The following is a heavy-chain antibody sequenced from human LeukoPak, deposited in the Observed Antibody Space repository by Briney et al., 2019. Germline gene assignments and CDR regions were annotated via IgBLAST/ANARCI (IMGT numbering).Heavy chain of an antibody. Sequence: ASVKVSCKASGYAFTSYGIRWVRQAPGQGLEWMGWISAYNGDTQYAQKFQGRVTMTTDTSTTTAYMELTSLRSDDTAMYYCARVGYCTSVTCYTSGWFDPWGQGALVTVSS. CDR1: GYAFTSYG. CDR2: ISAYNGDT. CDR3: ARVGYCTSVTCYTSGWFDP. D-gene: IGHD2-2*02. J-gene: IGHJ5*02. V-gene: IGHV1-18*01.